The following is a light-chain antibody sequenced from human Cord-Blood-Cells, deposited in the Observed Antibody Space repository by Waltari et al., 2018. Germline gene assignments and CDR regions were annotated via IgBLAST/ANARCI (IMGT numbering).Light chain of an antibody. CDR2: DVS. CDR3: SSYTSSSTWV. Sequence: QSALTQPASVSGSPGHSFTIPCTGPSSEVGGYNSCPWYQQPPGKAPKLMIYDVSNRPSGVSNRFSGSKSGNTASLTISGLQAEDEADYYCSSYTSSSTWVFGGGTKLTVL. J-gene: IGLJ3*02. V-gene: IGLV2-14*01. CDR1: SSEVGGYNS.